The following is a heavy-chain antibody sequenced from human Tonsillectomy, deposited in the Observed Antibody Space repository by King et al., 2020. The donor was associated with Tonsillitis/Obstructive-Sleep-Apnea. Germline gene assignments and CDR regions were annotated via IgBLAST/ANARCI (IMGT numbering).Heavy chain of an antibody. CDR1: GGSFSAYY. J-gene: IGHJ4*02. Sequence: VQLQQWGAGLLKPSETLSLTCAVYGGSFSAYYWSWIRQPPGKGLEWIGEINHSGSTNYNPSLKSRVTISVDTSKNQFSLKLSSVPAADTAVYYCAKKDIVIIPAATYFDYWGQGTLVTVSS. V-gene: IGHV4-34*01. CDR3: AKKDIVIIPAATYFDY. D-gene: IGHD2-2*01. CDR2: INHSGST.